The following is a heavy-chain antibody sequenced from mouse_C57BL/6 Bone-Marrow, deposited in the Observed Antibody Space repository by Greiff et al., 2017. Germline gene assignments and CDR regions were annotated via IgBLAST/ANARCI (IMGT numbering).Heavy chain of an antibody. CDR1: GYTFTSYG. V-gene: IGHV1-81*01. J-gene: IGHJ2*01. CDR3: ARSLY. CDR2: IYPRSGNT. Sequence: VKLVESGAELARPGASVKLFCKASGYTFTSYGISWVKQRTGQGLEWIGEIYPRSGNTYYNEKFKGKATLTADKSSSTAYMELRSLTSEDSAVYFCARSLYWGQGTTLTVSS.